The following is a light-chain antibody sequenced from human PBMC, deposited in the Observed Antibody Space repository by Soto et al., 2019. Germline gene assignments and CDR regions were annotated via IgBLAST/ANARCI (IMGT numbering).Light chain of an antibody. V-gene: IGKV1-5*01. CDR2: DAS. J-gene: IGKJ1*01. Sequence: DIPVTQSPSTLSASVGDGVTITCRASQSISNSLAWYHQKPGTAPKLLIYDASNLERGVPSRFSGSGSGTEFTLTISSLQPDDFATYYCQQYGGFSRTFGQGTKVDIK. CDR3: QQYGGFSRT. CDR1: QSISNS.